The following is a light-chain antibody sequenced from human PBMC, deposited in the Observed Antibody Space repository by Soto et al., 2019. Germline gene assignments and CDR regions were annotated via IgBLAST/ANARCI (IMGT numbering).Light chain of an antibody. J-gene: IGKJ4*01. CDR2: KAS. CDR1: QSISSW. CDR3: QQYISYPLT. Sequence: DIQMTQSPSTLSASVGDRVTITCRASQSISSWLAWYQQKPGKAPKLLIYKASSLESGVPSRFSVSGAGTEFTLTISSLQPDEFATYYCQQYISYPLTFGGGTKVVIK. V-gene: IGKV1-5*03.